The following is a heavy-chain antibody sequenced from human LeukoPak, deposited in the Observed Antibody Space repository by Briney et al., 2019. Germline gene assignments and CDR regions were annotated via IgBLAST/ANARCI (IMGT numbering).Heavy chain of an antibody. Sequence: GGSLRLSCAASGFTFSAYWMHWVRQAPGKGLVWVPRINSDGSSTNYADSVEGRFTISRDNAKNTLYLQMNSLRAEDTAVYYCAKDLSTSWYYFDHWGQGTRVTVSS. D-gene: IGHD6-13*01. CDR2: INSDGSST. V-gene: IGHV3-74*01. J-gene: IGHJ4*02. CDR3: AKDLSTSWYYFDH. CDR1: GFTFSAYW.